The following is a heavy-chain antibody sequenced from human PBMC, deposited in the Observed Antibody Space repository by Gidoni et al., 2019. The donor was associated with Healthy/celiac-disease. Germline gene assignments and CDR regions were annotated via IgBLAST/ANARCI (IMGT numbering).Heavy chain of an antibody. CDR3: KSHYYGSWSPFDY. V-gene: IGHV3-74*01. J-gene: IGHJ4*02. CDR1: GFTFSSYW. D-gene: IGHD3-10*01. Sequence: EVQLVESGGGLVQPGGSLRLSCAASGFTFSSYWMHWVRQAPGKGRGWVPGINSDGSSTSYADSVKGRFTITRDKAKKTLYLQMNSLRAEDTAVYYCKSHYYGSWSPFDYWGQGTLVTVSS. CDR2: INSDGSST.